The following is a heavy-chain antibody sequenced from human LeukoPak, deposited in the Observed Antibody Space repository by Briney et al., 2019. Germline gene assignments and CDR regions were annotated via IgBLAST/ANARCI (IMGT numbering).Heavy chain of an antibody. CDR1: GGSISGYY. Sequence: SETLSLTCTVHGGSISGYYWSWIRQPPGKGLEWIGEINHSGTTNYNPSLKSRVTISVDKSKNQFSLKLNSVTAADTAVYYCARSDFWSGYANYWGQGTLVTVSS. V-gene: IGHV4-34*01. D-gene: IGHD3-3*01. J-gene: IGHJ4*02. CDR2: INHSGTT. CDR3: ARSDFWSGYANY.